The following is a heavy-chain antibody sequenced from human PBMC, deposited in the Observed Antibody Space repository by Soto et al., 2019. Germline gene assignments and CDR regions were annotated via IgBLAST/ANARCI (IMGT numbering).Heavy chain of an antibody. Sequence: VQLVESGGGVVQPGRSLRLSCAASGFTFSDYAIHWVRQAPGKGLEWVAVVSHDGRNTHYADSVKGRFTISRDSSRNTVSLEMTSLRAEDTAVYYCAKGGRQWLVTSDFNYWGQGALVTVSS. CDR2: VSHDGRNT. V-gene: IGHV3-30*18. D-gene: IGHD6-19*01. J-gene: IGHJ4*02. CDR1: GFTFSDYA. CDR3: AKGGRQWLVTSDFNY.